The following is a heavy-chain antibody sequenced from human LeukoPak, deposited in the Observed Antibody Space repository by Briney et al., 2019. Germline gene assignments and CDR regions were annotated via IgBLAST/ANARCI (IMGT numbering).Heavy chain of an antibody. CDR3: AKEFSPIFEYGTPFDY. D-gene: IGHD3-3*01. J-gene: IGHJ4*02. CDR1: GFTFSSYA. CDR2: ISGSGGST. V-gene: IGHV3-23*01. Sequence: GGSLRLSCAASGFTFSSYAMSWVRQAPGKGLEWVSAISGSGGSTYYADSVKGRFTISRDNSKNTLYLQMNSLRAEDTAVYYCAKEFSPIFEYGTPFDYWGQGTLVTVSS.